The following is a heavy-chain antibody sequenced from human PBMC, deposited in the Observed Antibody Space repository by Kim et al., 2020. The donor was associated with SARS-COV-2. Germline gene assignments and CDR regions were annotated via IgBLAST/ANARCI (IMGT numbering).Heavy chain of an antibody. CDR2: IRSKAYGGTT. V-gene: IGHV3-49*04. CDR3: TRKIRYFDWLFRSDYYYYGMDV. Sequence: GGSLRLSCTASGFTFGDYAMSWVRQAPGKGLEWVGFIRSKAYGGTTEYAASVKGRFTISRDDSKSIAYLQMNSLKTEDTAVYYCTRKIRYFDWLFRSDYYYYGMDVWGQGTTVTVSS. CDR1: GFTFGDYA. J-gene: IGHJ6*02. D-gene: IGHD3-9*01.